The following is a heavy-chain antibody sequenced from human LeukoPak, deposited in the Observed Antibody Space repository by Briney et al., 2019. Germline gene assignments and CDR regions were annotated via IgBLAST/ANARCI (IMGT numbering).Heavy chain of an antibody. CDR1: GYTFTGYY. J-gene: IGHJ5*02. CDR3: ARDRNDFWSGYYNWFDP. D-gene: IGHD3-3*01. Sequence: ASVKVSCKASGYTFTGYYMNWVRQAPGQGLEWMGRINPNSGGTNYAQKFQGRVTMTRDTSISTAYMELSRLRSDDTAVYYCARDRNDFWSGYYNWFDPWGQGTLVTVSS. CDR2: INPNSGGT. V-gene: IGHV1-2*06.